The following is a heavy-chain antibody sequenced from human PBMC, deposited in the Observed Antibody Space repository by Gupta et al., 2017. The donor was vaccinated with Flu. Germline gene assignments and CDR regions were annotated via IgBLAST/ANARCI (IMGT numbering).Heavy chain of an antibody. D-gene: IGHD3-22*01. Sequence: EVQLLESGGGLVQPGGSLRLSCAASGFTFPTYAMSWVRLAPGKGLEWVSGTTDSGSPYYADYVKGRFTISRDNFKNTLYLQMSSLRAEDTAIYYCAKVASSTMIVVGADFDYWGQGTLVTVSS. J-gene: IGHJ4*02. CDR1: GFTFPTYA. CDR3: AKVASSTMIVVGADFDY. V-gene: IGHV3-23*01. CDR2: TTDSGSP.